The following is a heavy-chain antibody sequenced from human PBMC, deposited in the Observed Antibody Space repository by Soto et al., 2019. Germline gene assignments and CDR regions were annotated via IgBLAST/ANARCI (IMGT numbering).Heavy chain of an antibody. V-gene: IGHV4-59*08. D-gene: IGHD6-13*01. CDR1: GGSISSYY. CDR2: IYYSGST. Sequence: SETLSLTCTVSGGSISSYYWSWIRQPPGKGLEWIGYIYYSGSTNYNPSLKSRVTISVDTSKNQFSLKLSSVTAADTAVYYCARHGGSIAAAGYYFDYWGQGTLVTVSS. CDR3: ARHGGSIAAAGYYFDY. J-gene: IGHJ4*02.